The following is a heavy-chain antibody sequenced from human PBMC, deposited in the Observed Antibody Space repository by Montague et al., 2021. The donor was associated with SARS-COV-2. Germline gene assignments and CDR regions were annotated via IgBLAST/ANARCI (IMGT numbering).Heavy chain of an antibody. CDR1: GGSITSSIYY. Sequence: SETLSLTCTVSGGSITSSIYYWGWVRQPPGKGLEWIGSIYYSGSTXYTPCLKSPVTISVDTSKNQFSLKLSSVTAADTAVYYCARQMGQSSIFGVVIQYYFDDWGQGTLVTVSS. V-gene: IGHV4-39*01. CDR2: IYYSGST. D-gene: IGHD3-3*01. CDR3: ARQMGQSSIFGVVIQYYFDD. J-gene: IGHJ4*02.